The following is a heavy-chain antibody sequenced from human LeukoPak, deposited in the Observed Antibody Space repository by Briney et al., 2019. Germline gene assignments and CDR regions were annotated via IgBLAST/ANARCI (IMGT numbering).Heavy chain of an antibody. D-gene: IGHD6-19*01. CDR3: TRAVAGHPD. CDR1: GGSFSGYY. Sequence: PSETLSLTCAVYGGSFSGYYWSWIRQPPGKGLEWIGEINHSGSTNYNPSLKSRVTISVDTSKNQFSLKPTSVTAADAGVYYCTRAVAGHPDWGQGTLVTVSS. CDR2: INHSGST. J-gene: IGHJ4*02. V-gene: IGHV4-34*01.